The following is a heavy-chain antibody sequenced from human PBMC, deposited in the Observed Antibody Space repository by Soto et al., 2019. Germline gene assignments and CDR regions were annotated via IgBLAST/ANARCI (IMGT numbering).Heavy chain of an antibody. CDR3: AAAEHMPPWRSYEIDY. CDR2: IVVGSGNT. Sequence: GASVKVSCKASGFTFTSSAMQWVRQARRQRLEWIGWIVVGSGNTNYAQKFQEGVTITRDMSTSTAYMELSSLRSEDTAVYYCAAAEHMPPWRSYEIDYWGQGTLVTVSS. V-gene: IGHV1-58*02. CDR1: GFTFTSSA. D-gene: IGHD2-21*01. J-gene: IGHJ4*02.